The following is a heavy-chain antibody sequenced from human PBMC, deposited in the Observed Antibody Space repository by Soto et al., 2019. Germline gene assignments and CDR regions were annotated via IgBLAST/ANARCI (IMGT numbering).Heavy chain of an antibody. Sequence: EVQLVESGXGLVXXXXSLRLSCATSGFTFSSYWMYWVRQAPGKGLVWVSRINSDGSNTGYADSVKGRFTISRDNAKSTLYLEMNSLRAEDTAVYYCARNFDYWGQGILVTVSS. V-gene: IGHV3-74*01. CDR2: INSDGSNT. CDR1: GFTFSSYW. CDR3: ARNFDY. J-gene: IGHJ4*02.